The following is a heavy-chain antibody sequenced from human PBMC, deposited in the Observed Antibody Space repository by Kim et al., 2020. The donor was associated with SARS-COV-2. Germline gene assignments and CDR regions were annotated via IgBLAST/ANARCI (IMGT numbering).Heavy chain of an antibody. CDR1: GFTFDDYG. J-gene: IGHJ4*02. V-gene: IGHV3-20*01. Sequence: GGSLRLSCAASGFTFDDYGMNWVRQAPGKGLEWVSGINWNSGRTNYADSVKGRFNISRDNAENSLYLQMNSLRAEDTALYLCARGRRTHPRYYFDFWCQGELVTVS. CDR2: INWNSGRT. CDR3: ARGRRTHPRYYFDF.